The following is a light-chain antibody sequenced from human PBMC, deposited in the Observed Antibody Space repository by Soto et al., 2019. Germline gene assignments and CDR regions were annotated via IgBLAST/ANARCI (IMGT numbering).Light chain of an antibody. J-gene: IGKJ4*01. CDR2: AAF. CDR3: QNYDAAPLT. V-gene: IGKV1-27*01. Sequence: DFQMTQSPSSLSASLGDRVTITCRASRAIGKSLAWYQQKPGKVPKLLIYAAFTLQSGVPSRFSASASGTDFTLTITSLRPEDVVTYYCQNYDAAPLTFGGGTKVEIK. CDR1: RAIGKS.